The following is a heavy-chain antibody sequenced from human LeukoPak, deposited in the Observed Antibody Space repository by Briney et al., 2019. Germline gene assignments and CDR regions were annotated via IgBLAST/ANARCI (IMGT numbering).Heavy chain of an antibody. Sequence: PGGSLRLSCAASGFTFSTYAMSWVRQAPGKGLEWVSAISGSGYSTYYTDSVKGRFTISRDNSKNTLFLQMNSLRAEDTAVYYCAKDKPEMETITRAFDFWGQGTMVTVSS. D-gene: IGHD5-24*01. CDR2: ISGSGYST. V-gene: IGHV3-23*01. CDR1: GFTFSTYA. CDR3: AKDKPEMETITRAFDF. J-gene: IGHJ3*01.